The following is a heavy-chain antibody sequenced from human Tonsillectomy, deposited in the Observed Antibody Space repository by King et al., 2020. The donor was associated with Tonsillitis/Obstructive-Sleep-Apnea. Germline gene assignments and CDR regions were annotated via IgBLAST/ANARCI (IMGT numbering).Heavy chain of an antibody. CDR2: VYYSGST. Sequence: QLQESGPGLVKPSETLSLTCTVSGGSVNTGSYYWSWIRQPPGKGLEWIAYVYYSGSTNYNPSLKSRVTISVDTSKNQLSLKLTSVTAADTAVYSCALTAAPPCYYLDVRGEGTTVTVSS. D-gene: IGHD2-15*01. V-gene: IGHV4-61*01. CDR1: GGSVNTGSYY. CDR3: ALTAAPPCYYLDV. J-gene: IGHJ6*03.